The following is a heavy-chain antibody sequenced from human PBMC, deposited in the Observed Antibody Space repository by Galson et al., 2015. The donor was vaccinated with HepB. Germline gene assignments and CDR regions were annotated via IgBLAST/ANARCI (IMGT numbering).Heavy chain of an antibody. D-gene: IGHD6-13*01. CDR2: ISSSSSYI. CDR3: ARVRGMDAFDI. Sequence: SLRLSCAASGFTFSSYSMNWVRQAPGKGLEWVSSISSSSSYIYYADSVKGRFTISRDNAKNSLYLQMNSLRAEDTAVYYCARVRGMDAFDIWGQGTMVTVSS. V-gene: IGHV3-21*01. J-gene: IGHJ3*02. CDR1: GFTFSSYS.